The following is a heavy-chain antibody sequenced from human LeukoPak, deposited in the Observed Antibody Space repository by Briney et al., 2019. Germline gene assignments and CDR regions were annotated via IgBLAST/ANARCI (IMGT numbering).Heavy chain of an antibody. Sequence: SETLSLTCTVSGGPIGSYYWSWIRQPPGKGLEWIGYIYYSGSTNYNPSLKSRVTILVDTYKNQFSLKLSSVTTVDTAVYYCARVNEYSSSSGGPINYYYYMDVWGKGTTVTVSS. CDR2: IYYSGST. CDR3: ARVNEYSSSSGGPINYYYYMDV. V-gene: IGHV4-59*01. CDR1: GGPIGSYY. D-gene: IGHD6-6*01. J-gene: IGHJ6*03.